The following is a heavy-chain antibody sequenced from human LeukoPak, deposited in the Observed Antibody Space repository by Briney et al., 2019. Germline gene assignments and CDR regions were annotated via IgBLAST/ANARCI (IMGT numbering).Heavy chain of an antibody. J-gene: IGHJ6*02. CDR1: GGSIRSTYW. CDR2: IFHSGST. Sequence: SETLSLTCAVSGGSIRSTYWWSWVRQPPGKGLEWIGEIFHSGSTNYNPSLKSRVAISVDKPKNQFSLKLSSVTAADTAVYYCARGGNWSDRNYSYYGLDVWGQGTTVTVSS. D-gene: IGHD1-1*01. CDR3: ARGGNWSDRNYSYYGLDV. V-gene: IGHV4-4*02.